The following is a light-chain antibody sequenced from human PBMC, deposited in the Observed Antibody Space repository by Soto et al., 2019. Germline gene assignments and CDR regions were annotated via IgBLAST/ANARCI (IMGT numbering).Light chain of an antibody. CDR2: SNN. Sequence: QSVLTQPPSASGTPGQRVTISCSGSSSNIGSNTVNWYQQIPGTAPKLLIYSNNQRPSGVPDRFSGSKSGTSASLAISGLRSEDEADCYCAAWDDSLNAVVFGGGTKVTVL. V-gene: IGLV1-44*01. CDR3: AAWDDSLNAVV. CDR1: SSNIGSNT. J-gene: IGLJ2*01.